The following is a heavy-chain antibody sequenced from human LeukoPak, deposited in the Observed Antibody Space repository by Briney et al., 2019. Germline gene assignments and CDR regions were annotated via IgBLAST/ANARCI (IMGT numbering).Heavy chain of an antibody. CDR1: GFTISSYA. Sequence: GGSLRLSCAASGFTISSYAVSWVRQAPGKGLEWVSSMSGSGGFTYYADSVKGRFTISRDNSKNTLYLQMNSLRAEDTAIYYCAKTSQRFGEFYFDYWGQGTLVTVSS. CDR2: MSGSGGFT. D-gene: IGHD3-10*01. J-gene: IGHJ4*02. CDR3: AKTSQRFGEFYFDY. V-gene: IGHV3-23*01.